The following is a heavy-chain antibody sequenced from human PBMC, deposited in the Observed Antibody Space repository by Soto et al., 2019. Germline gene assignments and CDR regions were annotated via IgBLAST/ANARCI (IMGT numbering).Heavy chain of an antibody. Sequence: SETLSLTCAVSGGSISSSNWWSWVRQPPGKGLEWIGEIYHSGSTNYNPSLKSRVTISVDKSKNQFSLKLSSVTAADTAVYYCARTRAARPGWLDPWGQGTLVTVSS. J-gene: IGHJ5*02. CDR1: GGSISSSNW. D-gene: IGHD6-6*01. V-gene: IGHV4-4*02. CDR3: ARTRAARPGWLDP. CDR2: IYHSGST.